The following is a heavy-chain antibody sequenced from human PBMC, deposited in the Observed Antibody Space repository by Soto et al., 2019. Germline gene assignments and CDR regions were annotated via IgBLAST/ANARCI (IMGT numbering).Heavy chain of an antibody. CDR2: IYYSGST. J-gene: IGHJ5*02. Sequence: QVQLQESGPGLVKPSETLSLTCTVSGGSISSYYWSWIRQPPGKGLEWIGYIYYSGSTNYNPSLKSRVTIPVDTSKTPSSLKLSSVTAADTAVYYCARRLATVTTSWFDPWGQGTLVTVSS. CDR3: ARRLATVTTSWFDP. D-gene: IGHD4-17*01. V-gene: IGHV4-59*08. CDR1: GGSISSYY.